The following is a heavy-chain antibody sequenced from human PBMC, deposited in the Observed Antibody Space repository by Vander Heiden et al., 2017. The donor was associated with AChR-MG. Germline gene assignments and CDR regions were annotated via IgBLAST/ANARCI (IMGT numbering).Heavy chain of an antibody. CDR2: INPSLDST. V-gene: IGHV1-46*03. J-gene: IGHJ4*02. Sequence: QVQLVQSGAEVKKPGASLKVSCKTSGFTFTNYYMHWVRQAPGQGLEWVGTINPSLDSTHYAQKFQGRVRMTRDTSTKTVYMDMTSLRPEDTAVYFCARELTGSFYFDFWGQGSLVTVSS. CDR1: GFTFTNYY. D-gene: IGHD1-26*01. CDR3: ARELTGSFYFDF.